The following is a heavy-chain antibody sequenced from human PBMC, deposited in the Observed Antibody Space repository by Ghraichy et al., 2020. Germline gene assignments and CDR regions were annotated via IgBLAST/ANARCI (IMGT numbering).Heavy chain of an antibody. CDR1: GGSFSGYY. V-gene: IGHV4-34*01. CDR2: INHSGST. J-gene: IGHJ4*02. D-gene: IGHD6-13*01. CDR3: ARVAGAAGIDY. Sequence: SETLSLTCAVYGGSFSGYYWTWIRQPPGKGLEWIGEINHSGSTNYNPSLKSRVTISVDTSKNQFSLELSSVTAADTAVYYCARVAGAAGIDYWGQGTLVTVSS.